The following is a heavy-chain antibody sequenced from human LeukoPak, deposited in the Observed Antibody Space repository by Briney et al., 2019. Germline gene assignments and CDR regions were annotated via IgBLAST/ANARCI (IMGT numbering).Heavy chain of an antibody. D-gene: IGHD3-16*01. CDR2: INHSGST. CDR3: ARAGGVARSPYYYYMDV. V-gene: IGHV4-34*01. Sequence: SETLSLTCAVYGGSFSGYYWSWIRRPPGKGLEWIGEINHSGSTNYNPSLKSRVTISVDTSKNQFSLKLSSVTAADTAVYYCARAGGVARSPYYYYMDVWGKGTTVTVSS. CDR1: GGSFSGYY. J-gene: IGHJ6*03.